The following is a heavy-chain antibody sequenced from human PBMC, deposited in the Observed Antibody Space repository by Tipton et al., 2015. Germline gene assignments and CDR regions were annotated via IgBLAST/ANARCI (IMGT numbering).Heavy chain of an antibody. V-gene: IGHV1-8*01. J-gene: IGHJ4*02. CDR3: AGGNAWGWVQEVILLYSFNY. D-gene: IGHD3-16*01. Sequence: QVQLVQSGAEVKKPGASVKVSCKASGYTFRNYDINWVRQATGQGLAWLGWMNPNSGNTGHAQNFQGRVTMTRNTSRSTAYMELIRLRSEETALYYCAGGNAWGWVQEVILLYSFNYGGQGSLDTVSS. CDR1: GYTFRNYD. CDR2: MNPNSGNT.